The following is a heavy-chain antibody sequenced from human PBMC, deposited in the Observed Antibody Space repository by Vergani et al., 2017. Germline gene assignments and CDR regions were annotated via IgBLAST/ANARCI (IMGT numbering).Heavy chain of an antibody. CDR2: INHSGST. V-gene: IGHV4-34*01. J-gene: IGHJ4*02. CDR1: GGSFSGYY. D-gene: IGHD2-2*01. Sequence: QVQLQQWGAGLLKPSETLSLTCAVYGGSFSGYYWSWIRQPPGKGLEWIGEINHSGSTNYNPSLKSRVTISVDTSKNQFSLKLSSVTAADTAVYYCARVPQFWCSSTSCYQDYWGQGTLVTVSS. CDR3: ARVPQFWCSSTSCYQDY.